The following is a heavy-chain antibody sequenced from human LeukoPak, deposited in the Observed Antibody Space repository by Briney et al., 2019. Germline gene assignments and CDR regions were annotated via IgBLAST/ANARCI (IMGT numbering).Heavy chain of an antibody. V-gene: IGHV4-59*12. Sequence: SETLSLTCTVSGGSISSYYWSWIRQPPGKGLEWIGYIYYSGSTNYNPSLKSRVTISVDTSKNQFSLKLSSVTAADTAVYYCARGSITIFGVVFDPWGQGTLVTVSS. CDR3: ARGSITIFGVVFDP. J-gene: IGHJ5*02. D-gene: IGHD3-3*01. CDR1: GGSISSYY. CDR2: IYYSGST.